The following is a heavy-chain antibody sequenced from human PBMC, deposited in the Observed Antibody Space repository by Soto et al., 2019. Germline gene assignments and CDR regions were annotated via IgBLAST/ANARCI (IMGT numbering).Heavy chain of an antibody. Sequence: PSETLSLTCAVYGGSFSGYYWSWIRQPPGKGLEWIGEINHSGSTNYNPSLKSRVTISVDTSKNQFSLKLSSVTAADTAVYYCARGLHVTLLNLGYCSSTSCYASFDYWGQGTLVTVSS. J-gene: IGHJ4*02. CDR1: GGSFSGYY. CDR2: INHSGST. D-gene: IGHD2-2*01. CDR3: ARGLHVTLLNLGYCSSTSCYASFDY. V-gene: IGHV4-34*01.